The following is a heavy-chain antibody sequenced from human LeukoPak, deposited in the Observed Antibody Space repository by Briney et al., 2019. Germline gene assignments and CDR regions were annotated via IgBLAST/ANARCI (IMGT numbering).Heavy chain of an antibody. CDR1: GVSISSYY. J-gene: IGHJ2*01. CDR2: IYYSGST. D-gene: IGHD2-15*01. V-gene: IGHV4-59*01. CDR3: ARDRCSGGSCWYFDL. Sequence: PSETLSLTCTVSGVSISSYYWSWIRQPPGKGLEWIGYIYYSGSTNYNPSLKSRVTISVDTSKNQFSLKLSSVTAADTAVYYCARDRCSGGSCWYFDLWGRGTLVTVSS.